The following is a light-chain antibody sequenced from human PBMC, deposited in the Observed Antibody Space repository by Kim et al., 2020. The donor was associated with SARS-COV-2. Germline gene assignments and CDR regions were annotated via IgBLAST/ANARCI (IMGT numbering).Light chain of an antibody. Sequence: ASVGDRVTITCRASRGIHNYLAWYQQKPGKVPQLLIYAASTLHSGVPSRFSGSGSGTDFTLIISSLQPEDVATYYCQKYNTAPWPFGQGTKVDIK. CDR3: QKYNTAPWP. CDR2: AAS. V-gene: IGKV1-27*01. J-gene: IGKJ1*01. CDR1: RGIHNY.